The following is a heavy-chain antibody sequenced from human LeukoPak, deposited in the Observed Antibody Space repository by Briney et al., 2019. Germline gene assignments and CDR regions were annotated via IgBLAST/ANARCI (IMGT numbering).Heavy chain of an antibody. CDR2: IKEDGSMR. Sequence: GGSLSLSCAASGFTFSRHWMDWVRQAPGKGLEWVANIKEDGSMREYLDSVKGRFTISRDNAKHSLYLEMNSLRAEDTAVYYCAKDYDYYDSSGYIGYWGQGTLVTVSS. V-gene: IGHV3-7*01. D-gene: IGHD3-22*01. CDR3: AKDYDYYDSSGYIGY. J-gene: IGHJ4*02. CDR1: GFTFSRHW.